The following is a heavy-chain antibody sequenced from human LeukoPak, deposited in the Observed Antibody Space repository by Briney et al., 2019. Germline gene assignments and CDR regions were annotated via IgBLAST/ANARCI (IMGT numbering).Heavy chain of an antibody. J-gene: IGHJ3*01. CDR2: ISSNGGST. V-gene: IGHV3-64*01. CDR1: GFTFSSYW. Sequence: GGSLRLSCAASGFTFSSYWMHWVRQAPGEGLEYVSAISSNGGSTFYANSVKGRFTISRDNGKNSLYLQMNSLRDEDTAVYYCARENPGGAFDFWGQGTMVTVSS. CDR3: ARENPGGAFDF. D-gene: IGHD1-26*01.